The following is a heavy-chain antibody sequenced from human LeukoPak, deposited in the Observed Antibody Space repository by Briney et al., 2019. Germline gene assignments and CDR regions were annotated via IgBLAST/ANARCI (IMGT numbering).Heavy chain of an antibody. Sequence: GGSLRLSCAASGFTFSDYGMLWVRPAPGKGLEWVAFSRNDGSYEYYPDSVKGRFTISRDNSRNALFLQMNSLRAEDTAVYYCAKGGSPSHNWFNSWGQGTLVTVSS. CDR3: AKGGSPSHNWFNS. CDR1: GFTFSDYG. D-gene: IGHD2-15*01. V-gene: IGHV3-30*02. J-gene: IGHJ5*01. CDR2: SRNDGSYE.